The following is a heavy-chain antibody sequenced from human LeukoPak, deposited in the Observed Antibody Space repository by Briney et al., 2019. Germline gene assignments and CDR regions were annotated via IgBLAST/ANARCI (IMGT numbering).Heavy chain of an antibody. V-gene: IGHV4-59*08. CDR3: ARGGTDIAAAAIPFDY. CDR2: IYYSGST. J-gene: IGHJ4*02. D-gene: IGHD6-13*01. CDR1: GGSISSYY. Sequence: PSETLSLTCTVSGGSISSYYWSWIRQPPGKGLEWIGYIYYSGSTNYNPSLKSRVTISVDTSKNQFSLKLSSVTAADTAVYYCARGGTDIAAAAIPFDYWGQGTLVTVSS.